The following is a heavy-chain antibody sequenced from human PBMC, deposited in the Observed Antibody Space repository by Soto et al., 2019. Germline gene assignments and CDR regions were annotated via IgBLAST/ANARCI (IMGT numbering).Heavy chain of an antibody. J-gene: IGHJ6*02. D-gene: IGHD2-21*02. CDR3: ARDDCGGDCYSPYYYYGMDV. Sequence: GGSLRLSCAASGFTFSSYSMNWVRQAPGKGLEWVSSISSSSSYIYYADSVKGRFTISRDNAKNSLYLQMNSLRAEDTAVYYCARDDCGGDCYSPYYYYGMDVWGQGTTVTVSS. V-gene: IGHV3-21*01. CDR1: GFTFSSYS. CDR2: ISSSSSYI.